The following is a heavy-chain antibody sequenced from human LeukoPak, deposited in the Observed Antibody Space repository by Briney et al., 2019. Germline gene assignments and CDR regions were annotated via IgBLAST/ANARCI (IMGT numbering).Heavy chain of an antibody. J-gene: IGHJ5*02. CDR2: INTSGST. CDR1: GGSISSYY. V-gene: IGHV4-4*07. D-gene: IGHD3-22*01. CDR3: ARGSGYYSNWFDP. Sequence: SETLSLTCTVSGGSISSYYWTWIRQSAGKGLEWIGRINTSGSTNYNPSLRSRVTISVDTSKNQFSLKLSSVTAADTAVYYCARGSGYYSNWFDPWGQGTLVTVSS.